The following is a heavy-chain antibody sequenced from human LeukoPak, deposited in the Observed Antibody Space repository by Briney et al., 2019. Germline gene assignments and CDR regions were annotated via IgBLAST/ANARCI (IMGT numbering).Heavy chain of an antibody. D-gene: IGHD3-3*01. CDR1: GYTFTTSG. J-gene: IGHJ6*03. CDR3: ARANSGVTIFGVVPSYYYYMDV. CDR2: INVYNGNT. Sequence: ASVKVSCKASGYTFTTSGINWVRQAPGQGLEWMGCINVYNGNTNYAQRFQGRITMTRDTSTNTAYMELRSLKSDDTAVYYCARANSGVTIFGVVPSYYYYMDVWGKGTTVTVSS. V-gene: IGHV1-18*01.